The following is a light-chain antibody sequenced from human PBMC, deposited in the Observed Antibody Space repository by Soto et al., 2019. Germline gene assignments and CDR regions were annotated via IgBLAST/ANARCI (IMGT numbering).Light chain of an antibody. V-gene: IGKV1-9*01. CDR3: PQHNSYRCT. CDR2: AAS. CDR1: QGISSY. J-gene: IGKJ1*01. Sequence: IQLTQSPSSLSASVGDRVTITCRASQGISSYLAWYQQKPGKAPKLLIYAASTLQSGVPSRFSGSGSGTDFTLTISSLQAEDFATYYCPQHNSYRCTFGQGTKVDIK.